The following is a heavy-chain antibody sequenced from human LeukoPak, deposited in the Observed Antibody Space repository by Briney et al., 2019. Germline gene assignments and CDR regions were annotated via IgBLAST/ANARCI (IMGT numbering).Heavy chain of an antibody. D-gene: IGHD2-15*01. J-gene: IGHJ4*02. CDR1: GFTLSTYW. Sequence: GGSLRLSCVASGFTLSTYWMHWVRQAPGKGLVWVSRINSDGSATSYADSVMVRFTISRDSAKNTLYLQMNSLRPEDTAVYYCARGNKWSFDSWGQGALDTVSS. V-gene: IGHV3-74*01. CDR3: ARGNKWSFDS. CDR2: INSDGSAT.